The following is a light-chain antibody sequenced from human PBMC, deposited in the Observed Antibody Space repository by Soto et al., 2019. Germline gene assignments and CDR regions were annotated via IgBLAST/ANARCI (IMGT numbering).Light chain of an antibody. CDR3: QQYKNWLLT. J-gene: IGKJ4*01. Sequence: EIVMTQSPATLSVSPGERATLFCRASQSVSSNLAWYQQKPGQAPRLLIYGASTRATGIPARFSGSGSGTEFTLTISSLQSEDFAVYYCQQYKNWLLTFVGGTKVEIK. V-gene: IGKV3-15*01. CDR1: QSVSSN. CDR2: GAS.